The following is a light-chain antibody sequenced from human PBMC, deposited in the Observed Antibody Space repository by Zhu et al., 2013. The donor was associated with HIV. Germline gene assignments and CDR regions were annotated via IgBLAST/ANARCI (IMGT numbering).Light chain of an antibody. Sequence: IVLTQSPATLSVSPGQRVTLSCRASRGVASSLAWYQQKPGRAPRLLIYNASKRATDIPARFSGYGSGTEFTLIISDLQSDDFGLYYCQQYNNWPPFTFGPGTRVDIK. CDR1: RGVASS. V-gene: IGKV3-15*01. CDR2: NAS. J-gene: IGKJ3*01. CDR3: QQYNNWPPFT.